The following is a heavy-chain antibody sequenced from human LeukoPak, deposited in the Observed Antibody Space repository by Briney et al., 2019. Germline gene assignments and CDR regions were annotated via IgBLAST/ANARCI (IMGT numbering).Heavy chain of an antibody. D-gene: IGHD3-9*01. Sequence: PSETLSLTCTVSGGSISSYYWSWIRQPPGKGLEWIGYIYYSGSTNYNPSLKSRVTISVDTSKNQFSLKLSSVTAADTAVYYCASARGPLRYFDPVGGNWFDPWGQGTLVTVSS. CDR2: IYYSGST. CDR3: ASARGPLRYFDPVGGNWFDP. CDR1: GGSISSYY. V-gene: IGHV4-59*01. J-gene: IGHJ5*02.